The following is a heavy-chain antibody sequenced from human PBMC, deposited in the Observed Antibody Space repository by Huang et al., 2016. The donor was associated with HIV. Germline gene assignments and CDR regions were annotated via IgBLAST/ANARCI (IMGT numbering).Heavy chain of an antibody. CDR3: AHLPEPSSPWTDY. J-gene: IGHJ4*02. CDR2: ITGDSDRV. V-gene: IGHV3-9*01. D-gene: IGHD1-1*01. CDR1: GFTFDDFS. Sequence: EVHLVEYGGGLVQPGRSLRLSCGAFGFTFDDFSMHWVRQRPGKGLEYVSGITGDSDRVFYAAAVKGRFTISRDNAKNSLYLQMNSLRVEDTALYYCAHLPEPSSPWTDYWGQGTLVTVSS.